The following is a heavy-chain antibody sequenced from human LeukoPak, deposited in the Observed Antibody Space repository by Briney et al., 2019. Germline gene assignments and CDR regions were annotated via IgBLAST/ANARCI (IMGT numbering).Heavy chain of an antibody. Sequence: PSETLSLTCTVSGGSISSGGYYWSWIRQPPGKGLEWIGYIYHSGSTNYNPSLKSRVTISVDTSKNQFSLKLSSVTAADTAVYYCARALYDSSGYIPLNAFDIWGQGTMVTVSS. J-gene: IGHJ3*02. V-gene: IGHV4-61*08. CDR3: ARALYDSSGYIPLNAFDI. D-gene: IGHD3-22*01. CDR2: IYHSGST. CDR1: GGSISSGGYY.